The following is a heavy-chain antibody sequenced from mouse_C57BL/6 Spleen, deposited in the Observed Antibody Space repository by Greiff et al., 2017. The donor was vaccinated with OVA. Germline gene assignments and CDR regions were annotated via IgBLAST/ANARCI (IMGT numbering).Heavy chain of an antibody. D-gene: IGHD2-12*01. CDR2: ISDGGSYT. CDR3: ARGNYSNDGAMDY. CDR1: GFTFSSYA. Sequence: EVMLVESGGGLVKPGGSLKLSCAASGFTFSSYAMSWVRQTPEKRLEWVATISDGGSYTYYPDNVKGRFTISRDNAKNNLYLQMSHLKSEDTAMYYCARGNYSNDGAMDYWGQGTSVTVSS. J-gene: IGHJ4*01. V-gene: IGHV5-4*03.